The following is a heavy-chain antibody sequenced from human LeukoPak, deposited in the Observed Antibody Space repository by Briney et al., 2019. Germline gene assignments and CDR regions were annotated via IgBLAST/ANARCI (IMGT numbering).Heavy chain of an antibody. V-gene: IGHV3-7*03. CDR1: GFALSSHW. Sequence: GGSLRLSCAASGFALSSHWMTWVRQVPGRGPEWVANVNRDGSETYYLDSVKGRFTISKDNAKNSLYLQMNSLRVEDTAFYYCAKDNRRHYTSGPNPDSLHWGQGALVTVSS. J-gene: IGHJ4*02. CDR2: VNRDGSET. D-gene: IGHD6-19*01. CDR3: AKDNRRHYTSGPNPDSLH.